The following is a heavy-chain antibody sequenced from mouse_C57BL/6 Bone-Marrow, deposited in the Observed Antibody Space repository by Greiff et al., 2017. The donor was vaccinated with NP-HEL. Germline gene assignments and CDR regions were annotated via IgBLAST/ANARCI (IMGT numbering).Heavy chain of an antibody. J-gene: IGHJ3*01. D-gene: IGHD2-5*01. Sequence: VQLQQSGAELVRPGASVKLSCTASGFNIKDDYMHWVKQRPEQGLEWIGWIYPENGDTEYASKFQGKATITADTSSNTAYLQLSSLTSEDTAVYYCTTGSNPFAYWGQGTLVTVSA. CDR2: IYPENGDT. V-gene: IGHV14-4*01. CDR1: GFNIKDDY. CDR3: TTGSNPFAY.